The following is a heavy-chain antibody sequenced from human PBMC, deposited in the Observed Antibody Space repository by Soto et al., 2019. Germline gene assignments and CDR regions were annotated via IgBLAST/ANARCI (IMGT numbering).Heavy chain of an antibody. CDR3: ARSPSWETTVTPYYFDY. Sequence: QVQLVQSGAEVKKPGASVKVSCKASRYTFISYDINWVRQATGQGLEWMGWMNPKSANTGYAQNLQCRVTMTRNTSISTAYMELSSLRSEDTAVYYCARSPSWETTVTPYYFDYWGQGTLVTVSS. D-gene: IGHD4-4*01. V-gene: IGHV1-8*01. CDR2: MNPKSANT. CDR1: RYTFISYD. J-gene: IGHJ4*02.